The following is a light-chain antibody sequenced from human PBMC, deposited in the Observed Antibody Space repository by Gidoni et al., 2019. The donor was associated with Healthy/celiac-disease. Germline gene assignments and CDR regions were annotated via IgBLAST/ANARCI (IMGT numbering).Light chain of an antibody. Sequence: EIVLTQSPATMSLSPGERATLSCSASQRVSSYLAWYQQKPGQAPRLLIYDASNRATGIPSRFSGSGSGTDFTLTISSLEPEDFAVYYCQQRSNWPPAFXGXTKVEIK. J-gene: IGKJ4*01. CDR1: QRVSSY. V-gene: IGKV3-11*01. CDR2: DAS. CDR3: QQRSNWPPA.